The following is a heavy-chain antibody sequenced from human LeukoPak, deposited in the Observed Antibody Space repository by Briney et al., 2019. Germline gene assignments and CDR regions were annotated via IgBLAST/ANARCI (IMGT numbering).Heavy chain of an antibody. CDR1: GFTFRNHG. D-gene: IGHD5-24*01. Sequence: GGSLRLSCAASGFTFRNHGMSWVRQAPGKGLEWVSGIIGTGDSTFYADPVKGRFAISRDNSTNTLYLHMNSLRVDDTAVYCCASLYNDYGDYWGQGALVTVSS. J-gene: IGHJ4*02. V-gene: IGHV3-23*01. CDR2: IIGTGDST. CDR3: ASLYNDYGDY.